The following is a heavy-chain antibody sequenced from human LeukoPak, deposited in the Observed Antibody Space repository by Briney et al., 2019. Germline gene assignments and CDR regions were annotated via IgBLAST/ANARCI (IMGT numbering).Heavy chain of an antibody. CDR2: MNPNSGNT. J-gene: IGHJ5*02. CDR1: GYTFSHYG. D-gene: IGHD6-19*01. V-gene: IGHV1-8*03. CDR3: ATSQWLVRGAFDP. Sequence: ASVKVSCKASGYTFSHYGFSRVRQAPGQGLEWMGWMNPNSGNTGYAQKFQGRVTITRNTSISTAYMELSSLRSEDTAVYYCATSQWLVRGAFDPWGQGTLVTVSS.